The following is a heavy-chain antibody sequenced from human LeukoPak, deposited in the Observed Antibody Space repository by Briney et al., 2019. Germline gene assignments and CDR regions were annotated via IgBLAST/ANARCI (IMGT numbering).Heavy chain of an antibody. Sequence: GESLKISCKGSGYSFTRYWIGWVRQMPGKGLEWMGIINLGDSDTRYSPSFQGQVTISADKSINTAYLQWSSLKASGTAMYYCARQVSVDTAVVNYYYYYGMDVWGQGTTVTVSS. CDR1: GYSFTRYW. V-gene: IGHV5-51*01. CDR3: ARQVSVDTAVVNYYYYYGMDV. D-gene: IGHD5-18*01. J-gene: IGHJ6*02. CDR2: INLGDSDT.